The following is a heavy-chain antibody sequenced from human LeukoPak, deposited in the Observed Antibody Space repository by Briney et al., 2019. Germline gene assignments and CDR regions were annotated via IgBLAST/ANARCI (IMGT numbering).Heavy chain of an antibody. CDR1: GYSISSGYY. J-gene: IGHJ4*02. CDR3: ARGDYDFWSGNWRFDT. CDR2: IYHSGST. V-gene: IGHV4-38-2*02. D-gene: IGHD3-3*01. Sequence: PSETLSLTCTVSGYSISSGYYWGWIRQPPGKGLEWIGSIYHSGSTYYNPSLKSRVAISVDASKNQFSLKVDSVTTADTAVYYCARGDYDFWSGNWRFDTWGQGTLVTVSS.